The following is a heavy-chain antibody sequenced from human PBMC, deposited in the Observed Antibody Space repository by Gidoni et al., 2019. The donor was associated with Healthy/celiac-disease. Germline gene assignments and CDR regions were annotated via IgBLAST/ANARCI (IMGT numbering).Heavy chain of an antibody. CDR2: IIPIFGIA. J-gene: IGHJ4*02. V-gene: IGHV1-69*04. Sequence: QVQLVQSGAEVKKPGSSVKVSCKASGGTFSSYAISWVRQAPGQGLEWMGRIIPIFGIANYAQKFQGRVTITADKSTSTAYMELSSLRSEDTAVYYCASSQAYCSSTSCYPNTTPFDYWGQGTLVTVSS. D-gene: IGHD2-2*01. CDR1: GGTFSSYA. CDR3: ASSQAYCSSTSCYPNTTPFDY.